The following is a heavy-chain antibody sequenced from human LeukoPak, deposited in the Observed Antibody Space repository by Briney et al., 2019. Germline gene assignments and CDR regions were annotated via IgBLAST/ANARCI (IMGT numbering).Heavy chain of an antibody. Sequence: SETLSLTCTVSGGSISSYYWSWIRQPPGKGLEWIGYIYYSGSTNYNPSLKSRVTISVDTSKNQFSLKLSSVTATATAVYYSASHYYDSSGYYRNWFDPWGQGTLVTVSS. D-gene: IGHD3-22*01. CDR2: IYYSGST. V-gene: IGHV4-59*01. CDR1: GGSISSYY. J-gene: IGHJ5*02. CDR3: ASHYYDSSGYYRNWFDP.